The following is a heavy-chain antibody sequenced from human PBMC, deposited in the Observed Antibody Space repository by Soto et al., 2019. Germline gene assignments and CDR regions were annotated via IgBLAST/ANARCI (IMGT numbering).Heavy chain of an antibody. CDR1: GYTFSSYY. Sequence: ASVKVSCKASGYTFSSYYMHWVRQAPGQGLEWMGIINPSGGSTSYAQKFQGRVTMTRDTSTSTVYMELSSLRSEDTAVYYCARAEVATIPYYYGMDVWGQGTTVTVSS. J-gene: IGHJ6*02. CDR2: INPSGGST. CDR3: ARAEVATIPYYYGMDV. D-gene: IGHD5-12*01. V-gene: IGHV1-46*01.